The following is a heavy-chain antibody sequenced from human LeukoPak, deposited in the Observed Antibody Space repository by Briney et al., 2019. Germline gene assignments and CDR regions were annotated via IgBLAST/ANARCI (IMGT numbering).Heavy chain of an antibody. V-gene: IGHV4-34*01. CDR1: GGSFSGYY. J-gene: IGHJ5*02. Sequence: TSLETLSLTCAVYGGSFSGYYWTWIRQPPGKGLEWIGEISHSGGTNYNPSLESRVTISVDTSKNQFSLKLSSVTAADTAVYYCARDYFVVVPAATLNWFDPWGQGTLVTVSS. D-gene: IGHD2-2*01. CDR2: ISHSGGT. CDR3: ARDYFVVVPAATLNWFDP.